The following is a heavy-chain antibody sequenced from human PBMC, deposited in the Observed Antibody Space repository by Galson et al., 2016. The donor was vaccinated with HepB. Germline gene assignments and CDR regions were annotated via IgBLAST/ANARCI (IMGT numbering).Heavy chain of an antibody. CDR1: GFTFDDYA. D-gene: IGHD3/OR15-3a*01. J-gene: IGHJ4*02. CDR2: CGWNSGAI. Sequence: SLRLSCAASGFTFDDYAMHWVRQAPGKGLEWVSGCGWNSGAIGYADSVKGRFSISRDNAKNSLYLQMNTLRPEDTALDYCARGRRNSWTYPGWCGQTDYWGQGTLVTVSS. CDR3: ARGRRNSWTYPGWCGQTDY. V-gene: IGHV3-9*01.